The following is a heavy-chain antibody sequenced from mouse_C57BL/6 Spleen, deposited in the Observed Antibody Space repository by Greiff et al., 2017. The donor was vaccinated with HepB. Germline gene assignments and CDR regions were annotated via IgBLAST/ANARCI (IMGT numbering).Heavy chain of an antibody. CDR3: ARTAYYAMDY. V-gene: IGHV5-17*01. CDR1: GFTFSDYG. CDR2: ISSGSSTI. Sequence: EVMLVESGGGLVKPGGSLKLSCAASGFTFSDYGMHWVRQAPEKGLEWVAYISSGSSTINYADTVKGRFTISRDNAKNTLFLQMTSLRSEDTAMYYCARTAYYAMDYWGQGTSVTVSS. J-gene: IGHJ4*01.